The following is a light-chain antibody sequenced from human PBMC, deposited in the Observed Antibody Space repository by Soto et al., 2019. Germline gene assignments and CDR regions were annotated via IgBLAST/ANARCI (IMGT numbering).Light chain of an antibody. Sequence: EIVMTQSPATLSVSPGERATLSCRASQSVSNNLAWYQQKPGQAPRLLIYGASTRATGIPARFSGSGSGTEFTLTISSLQSEDFALYYCQEYNNWSYTFGQGTTGDIK. CDR3: QEYNNWSYT. CDR1: QSVSNN. V-gene: IGKV3-15*01. J-gene: IGKJ2*01. CDR2: GAS.